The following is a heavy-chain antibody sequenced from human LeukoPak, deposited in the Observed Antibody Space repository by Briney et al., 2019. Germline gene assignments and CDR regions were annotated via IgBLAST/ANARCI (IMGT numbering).Heavy chain of an antibody. CDR1: GFTFSTYD. CDR2: ISGSGGST. Sequence: GGSLRLSCAASGFTFSTYDMSWVRQAPGKGLEWVSAISGSGGSTFYADSVKGRFTISRDNAKNSLYLQMNSLRAEDTAVYYCAREGVDRRGVYYYYMDVWGKGTTVTISS. V-gene: IGHV3-23*01. J-gene: IGHJ6*03. D-gene: IGHD3-16*01. CDR3: AREGVDRRGVYYYYMDV.